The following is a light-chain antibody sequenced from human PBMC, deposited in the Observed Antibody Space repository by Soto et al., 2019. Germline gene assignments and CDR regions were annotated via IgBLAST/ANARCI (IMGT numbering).Light chain of an antibody. CDR1: QSVSNN. CDR3: QHRSNWLA. V-gene: IGKV3-11*01. Sequence: EILMTQSPSTLSVSPGESATLSCRASQSVSNNLTWYQQKPGQAPRLLIYDASNRATGIPARFSGSGSGTDFTLTITSPEPEDFAVYYCQHRSNWLAFGGGTKVDIK. J-gene: IGKJ4*01. CDR2: DAS.